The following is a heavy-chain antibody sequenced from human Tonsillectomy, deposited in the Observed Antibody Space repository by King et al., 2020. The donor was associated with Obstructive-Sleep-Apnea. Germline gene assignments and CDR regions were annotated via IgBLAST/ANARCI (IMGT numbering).Heavy chain of an antibody. CDR1: GFTFISYS. J-gene: IGHJ5*02. CDR2: ISSSSSYI. D-gene: IGHD4-23*01. Sequence: VQLVESGGGLVKPGGSLRLSCAASGFTFISYSMNWVRQAPGKGLEWVSSISSSSSYIYYADSVKGRFTISRDNAKNSLYLQMNSLRAEDTSVYYCARGGGFWTVDNWFDPWGQGTLVTVSS. V-gene: IGHV3-21*01. CDR3: ARGGGFWTVDNWFDP.